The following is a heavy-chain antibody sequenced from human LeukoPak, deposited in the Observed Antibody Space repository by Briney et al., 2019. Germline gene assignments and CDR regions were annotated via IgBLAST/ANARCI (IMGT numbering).Heavy chain of an antibody. D-gene: IGHD3-22*01. CDR2: IKQDGSDK. V-gene: IGHV3-7*01. CDR1: GFSLSSFW. CDR3: VRDQETYDSSGSVGY. Sequence: GGSLRLSCVASGFSLSSFWMSWVRQAPGKGLEWVANIKQDGSDKYYVDSVRGRFTISRDNAKNSLYLQMNSLRAEDTAVYYCVRDQETYDSSGSVGYWGQGTLVTVSS. J-gene: IGHJ4*02.